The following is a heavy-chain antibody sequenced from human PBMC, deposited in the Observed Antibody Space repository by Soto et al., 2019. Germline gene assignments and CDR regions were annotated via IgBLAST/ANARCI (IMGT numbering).Heavy chain of an antibody. D-gene: IGHD2-15*01. CDR3: ARGQYCSGGGYFDY. J-gene: IGHJ4*02. V-gene: IGHV3-48*03. CDR1: GFTFSSYE. CDR2: ISSSGSTI. Sequence: EVQLVESGGGLVQPGGSLRLSCAASGFTFSSYEMNWVRQAPGKGLEWVSYISSSGSTIYYADSVKGRFTISRDNAKNSLYLRRNRQGAEDAAVYYCARGQYCSGGGYFDYWGQETLVTVSS.